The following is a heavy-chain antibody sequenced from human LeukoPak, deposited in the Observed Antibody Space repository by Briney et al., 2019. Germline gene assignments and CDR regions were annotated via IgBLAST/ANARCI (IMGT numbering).Heavy chain of an antibody. CDR2: INPTNGVS. D-gene: IGHD3-16*01. V-gene: IGHV1-2*02. CDR1: GYIFNDYY. Sequence: GAPVKVSCKASGYIFNDYYMHWVRQAPGQGLEWMGWINPTNGVSKIPQRFQGRVTLTRDTSISTAYMEVSRLSSDDTAVYYCARVGDGNFDYWGQGTLVTVSS. J-gene: IGHJ4*02. CDR3: ARVGDGNFDY.